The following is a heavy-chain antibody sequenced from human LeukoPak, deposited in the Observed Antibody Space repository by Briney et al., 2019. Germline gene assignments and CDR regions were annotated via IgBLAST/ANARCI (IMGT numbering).Heavy chain of an antibody. CDR3: MRALTISGIGPPPA. CDR2: IDPNGGRT. J-gene: IGHJ5*02. CDR1: GSTFTKYI. D-gene: IGHD3-3*01. V-gene: IGHV1-46*01. Sequence: GASVKVSCKASGSTFTKYIIHWVRQAPGQGCEWVGGIDPNGGRTFHAQKFQDRVTLTRDLSPTTVYMELSSLREEDTAVYYCMRALTISGIGPPPAWGQGTLLTVSS.